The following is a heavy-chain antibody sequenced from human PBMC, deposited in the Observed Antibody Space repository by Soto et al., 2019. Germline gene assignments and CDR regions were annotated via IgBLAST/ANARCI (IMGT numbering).Heavy chain of an antibody. CDR2: INSDGSST. CDR3: AKYSSSSRGFDY. J-gene: IGHJ4*02. D-gene: IGHD6-6*01. CDR1: GFTFSSYW. V-gene: IGHV3-74*01. Sequence: GALRVSCAASGFTFSSYWMHWVRQAPGKGLVWVSRINSDGSSTSYADSVKGRFTISRDNAKNTLYLQMNSLRAEDTAVYYCAKYSSSSRGFDYWGQGTLVTVSS.